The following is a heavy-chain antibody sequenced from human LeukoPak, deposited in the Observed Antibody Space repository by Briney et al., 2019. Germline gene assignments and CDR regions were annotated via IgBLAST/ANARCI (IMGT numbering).Heavy chain of an antibody. V-gene: IGHV3-30*02. D-gene: IGHD1-1*01. Sequence: PGGSLRLSCGASGFTFSSYGMHWVRQAPGKGLEWVAFKRYDGSNKYYADSVKGRFTISRDNSKNTLYLPMNSLRAEDTAVYYCATGDLTTTGTTSVDYWGQGTLVTVSS. CDR2: KRYDGSNK. CDR1: GFTFSSYG. J-gene: IGHJ4*02. CDR3: ATGDLTTTGTTSVDY.